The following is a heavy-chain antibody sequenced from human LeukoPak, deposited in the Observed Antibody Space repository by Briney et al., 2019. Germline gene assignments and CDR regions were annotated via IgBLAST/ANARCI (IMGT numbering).Heavy chain of an antibody. V-gene: IGHV1-69*13. J-gene: IGHJ4*02. CDR2: IIPIFGTA. Sequence: SVKVSCKASGGTFSSYAISWVRQAPGQGLEWMGGIIPIFGTANYAQKFQGRVTITADESASTAYMELSSLRSEDTAVYYCARDPLYSSGWSYFDYWGQGTLVTVSS. D-gene: IGHD6-19*01. CDR3: ARDPLYSSGWSYFDY. CDR1: GGTFSSYA.